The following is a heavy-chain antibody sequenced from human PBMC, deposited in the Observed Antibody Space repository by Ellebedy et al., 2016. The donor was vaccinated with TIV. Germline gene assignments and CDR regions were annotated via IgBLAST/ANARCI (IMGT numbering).Heavy chain of an antibody. CDR2: IIAGNGNT. CDR3: ARDVGSPGSPLDY. CDR1: GYTFTHYA. J-gene: IGHJ4*02. D-gene: IGHD3-10*01. Sequence: AASVKVSCKAAGYTFTHYAMHWVRQAPGQRLEWMGWIIAGNGNTKYSQKFQGRVIITRDTSASAAYLELGGLRDEDTAVYYCARDVGSPGSPLDYWGQGTLVTVSS. V-gene: IGHV1-3*01.